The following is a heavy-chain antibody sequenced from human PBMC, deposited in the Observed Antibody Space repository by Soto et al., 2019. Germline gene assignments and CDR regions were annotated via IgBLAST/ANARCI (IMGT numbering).Heavy chain of an antibody. Sequence: EVQLLESGGGLVQPGGSLRLSCAASGFTFSSYAMSWVRQAPGKGLEWVSAISGSGGSTYYADSVKGRFTNSRDNSKNTVYLQMNSLRAEYTAVYYGAKDGVATDAFAIWGQGTMVTVSS. CDR3: AKDGVATDAFAI. CDR2: ISGSGGST. D-gene: IGHD5-12*01. V-gene: IGHV3-23*01. J-gene: IGHJ3*02. CDR1: GFTFSSYA.